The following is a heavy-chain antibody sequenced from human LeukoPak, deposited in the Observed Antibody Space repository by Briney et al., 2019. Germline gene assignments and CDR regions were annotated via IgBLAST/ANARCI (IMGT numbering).Heavy chain of an antibody. J-gene: IGHJ6*02. D-gene: IGHD3-9*01. CDR3: ARDPPYYDILTGYYGYYYYYGMDV. V-gene: IGHV1-69*13. CDR2: IIPIFGTA. Sequence: ASVKVSCKASGGTFSSCAISWVRQAPGQGLEWMGGIIPIFGTANYAQKFQGRVTITADESTSTAYMELSSLRSEDTAVYYCARDPPYYDILTGYYGYYYYYGMDVWGQGTTVTVSS. CDR1: GGTFSSCA.